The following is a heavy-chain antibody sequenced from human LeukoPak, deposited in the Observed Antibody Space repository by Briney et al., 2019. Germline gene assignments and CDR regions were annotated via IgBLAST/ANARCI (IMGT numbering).Heavy chain of an antibody. V-gene: IGHV4-59*01. J-gene: IGHJ2*01. CDR1: SGSISSYY. D-gene: IGHD2-2*01. CDR2: IYYSGST. Sequence: ASETLSLTCTVSSGSISSYYWSWIRQPPGKGLEWIGYIYYSGSTNYNPSLKSRVTISVDTSKNQFSLKLSSVTAADTAVYYCARPCSSTSCHLHNWYFDLWGRGTLVTVSS. CDR3: ARPCSSTSCHLHNWYFDL.